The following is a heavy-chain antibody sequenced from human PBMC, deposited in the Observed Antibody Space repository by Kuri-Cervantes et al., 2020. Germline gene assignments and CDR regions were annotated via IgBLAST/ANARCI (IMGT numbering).Heavy chain of an antibody. D-gene: IGHD3-10*01. V-gene: IGHV1-69*05. CDR3: ARQFYGSGPFDP. CDR1: GGTFSSYA. CDR2: IIPIFGTA. Sequence: SVKVSCKASGGTFSSYAISWVRQAPGQGLEWMGGIIPIFGTANYAQKLQGRVTMTTDTSTSTAYMELRSLRSDDTAVYYCARQFYGSGPFDPWGQGTLDTVSS. J-gene: IGHJ5*02.